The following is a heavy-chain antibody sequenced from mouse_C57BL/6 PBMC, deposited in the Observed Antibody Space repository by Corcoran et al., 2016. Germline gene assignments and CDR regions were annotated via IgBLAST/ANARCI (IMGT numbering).Heavy chain of an antibody. V-gene: IGHV9-3*01. CDR2: INTYSGVP. Sequence: QIQLVQSGPELKKPGETVKISCKASGYTLTTYGMSWVKQAPGKGLKWMGWINTYSGVPTYADDFKGRFAFSLETSASTAYLQINNLKNEDTATYFCARGGDFGDSWYFDVWGTGTTVTVSS. J-gene: IGHJ1*03. D-gene: IGHD2-13*01. CDR3: ARGGDFGDSWYFDV. CDR1: GYTLTTYG.